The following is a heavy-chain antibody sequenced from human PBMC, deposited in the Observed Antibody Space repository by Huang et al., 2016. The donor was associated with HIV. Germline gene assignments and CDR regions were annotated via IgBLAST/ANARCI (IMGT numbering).Heavy chain of an antibody. CDR1: GGTFSSSV. D-gene: IGHD1-26*01. V-gene: IGHV1-69*01. J-gene: IGHJ4*02. Sequence: QVQLVQSGAEVKKPGSSVKVSCKASGGTFSSSVISWVGQAPGQGLEWMGGITPIFDKTNYAQKFQGRVTIIADESTRTAYMEMSSLRPEDTATYYCATGPRGSGSFNWGQGTLVIVSS. CDR2: ITPIFDKT. CDR3: ATGPRGSGSFN.